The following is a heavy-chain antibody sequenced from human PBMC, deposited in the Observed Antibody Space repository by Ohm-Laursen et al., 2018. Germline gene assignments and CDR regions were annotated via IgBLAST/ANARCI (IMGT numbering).Heavy chain of an antibody. V-gene: IGHV3-21*01. J-gene: IGHJ3*02. CDR3: ARDRAAARDDAFDI. CDR2: ISSSSSYI. D-gene: IGHD6-13*01. CDR1: GFTFSNYS. Sequence: SLRLSCAASGFTFSNYSMNWVRQAPGKGLEWVSSISSSSSYIYYADSVRGRFTISRDNAKNSLYLQMNSLRAEDTAMYYCARDRAAARDDAFDIWGQGTMDTVSS.